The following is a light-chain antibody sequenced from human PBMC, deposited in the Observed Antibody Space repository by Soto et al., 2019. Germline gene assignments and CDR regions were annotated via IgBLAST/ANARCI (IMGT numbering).Light chain of an antibody. CDR2: YDS. CDR1: NIGSKS. CDR3: QVWDRSTDHPV. Sequence: SSELTQAPSVSVAPGKTARVTCEGNNIGSKSVHWYQQKSGQAPVLVIYYDSDRPSGIPERFSGFKSGNTATLTISRVEAGDEADYYCQVWDRSTDHPVFGGGTKLTVL. V-gene: IGLV3-21*04. J-gene: IGLJ3*02.